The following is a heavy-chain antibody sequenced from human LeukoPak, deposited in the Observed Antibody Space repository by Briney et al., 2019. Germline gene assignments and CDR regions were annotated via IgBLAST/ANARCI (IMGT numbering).Heavy chain of an antibody. CDR3: ASFSIVGTTSAYYMDV. CDR2: IYYSGST. J-gene: IGHJ6*03. CDR1: GGSISSYY. D-gene: IGHD1-26*01. V-gene: IGHV4-59*04. Sequence: SETLSLTCTVSGGSISSYYWSWIRQPPGKGLEWIGYIYYSGSTYYNPSLKSRVTVSVGTSKNHFSLKLSSVTAADTAVYYCASFSIVGTTSAYYMDVWGKGTTVTVSS.